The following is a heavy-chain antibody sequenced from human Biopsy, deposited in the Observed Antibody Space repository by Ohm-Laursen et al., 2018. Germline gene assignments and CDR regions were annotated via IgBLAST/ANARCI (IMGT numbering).Heavy chain of an antibody. J-gene: IGHJ4*02. V-gene: IGHV1-24*01. D-gene: IGHD1-1*01. CDR1: GYTLTELS. CDR3: AADINVWNVNY. CDR2: FAPENGKT. Sequence: SVNVSCKVSGYTLTELSMHWVRQAPGRGLEWMGGFAPENGKTIYAQKFQGRVTMTEDTSTDTAYMELSSLRSEDTAVYYYAADINVWNVNYWGQGTQVTVSS.